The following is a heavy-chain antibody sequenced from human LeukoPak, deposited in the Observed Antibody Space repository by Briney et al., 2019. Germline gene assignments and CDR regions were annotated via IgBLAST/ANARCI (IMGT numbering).Heavy chain of an antibody. CDR3: AKTPYYDSSGYEIFDY. Sequence: GGSLRLSCAASGFTFSSYAMSWVRQAPGKGLEWVSAISGSGGSTYYADSVKGRFTISRDNSKNTLCLQMNSLRAEDTAVYYCAKTPYYDSSGYEIFDYWGQGTLVTVSS. V-gene: IGHV3-23*01. D-gene: IGHD3-22*01. CDR1: GFTFSSYA. CDR2: ISGSGGST. J-gene: IGHJ4*02.